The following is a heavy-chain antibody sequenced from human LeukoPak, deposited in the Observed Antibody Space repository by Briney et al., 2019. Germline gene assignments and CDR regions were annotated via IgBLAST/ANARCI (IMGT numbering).Heavy chain of an antibody. CDR1: GGSISSSSYY. CDR2: IYYSGST. V-gene: IGHV4-39*01. CDR3: ARHESGRDAFDI. Sequence: AETLSLTCTVSGGSISSSSYYWGWIRRPPAKGLEWIGSIYYSGSTYYTPSLKSRVTISVDTSKNQFSLKLSSVTAADTAVYYCARHESGRDAFDIWGQGTMVTVSS. D-gene: IGHD3-3*01. J-gene: IGHJ3*02.